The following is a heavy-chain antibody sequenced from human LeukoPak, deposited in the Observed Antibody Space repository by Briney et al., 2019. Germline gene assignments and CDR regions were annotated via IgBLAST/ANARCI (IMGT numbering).Heavy chain of an antibody. Sequence: ETLSLTYTVSGGSIRSSSYYWGWIRQPPGKGLEWIGSIYYSGSTYYNASLKSRGTISVETSKNQFSLKLNSVTAADTAVYCCARQVVAVAGTGYFDYWGQGTLVTVCS. V-gene: IGHV4-39*01. CDR1: GGSIRSSSYY. J-gene: IGHJ4*02. D-gene: IGHD6-19*01. CDR3: ARQVVAVAGTGYFDY. CDR2: IYYSGST.